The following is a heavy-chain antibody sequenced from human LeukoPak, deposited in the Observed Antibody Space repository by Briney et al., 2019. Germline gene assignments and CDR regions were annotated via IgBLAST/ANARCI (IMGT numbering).Heavy chain of an antibody. CDR1: GFTFSSNW. D-gene: IGHD6-6*01. CDR2: IKQDGSEK. V-gene: IGHV3-7*01. J-gene: IGHJ4*02. CDR3: ARGGQYSSSNFDY. Sequence: GGPLRLSCAASGFTFSSNWMSWVRQAPGKGLEWVANIKQDGSEKYYVDSVKGRFTISRDNAKNSLYLQMNSLRAEDTAVYYCARGGQYSSSNFDYWGQGTLVTASS.